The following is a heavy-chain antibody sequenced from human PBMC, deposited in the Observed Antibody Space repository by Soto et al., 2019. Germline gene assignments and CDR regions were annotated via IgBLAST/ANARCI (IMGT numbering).Heavy chain of an antibody. CDR2: IYYSGST. Sequence: SETLSLTCYVSGYSISSGYYWGWIRQPPGKGLEWIGSIYYSGSTYYNPSLKSRVTISVDTSKNQFSLKLTSVTAADTAVYYCARDLVQLGAGYFFGMDVWGQGTTVTVS. CDR3: ARDLVQLGAGYFFGMDV. D-gene: IGHD1-1*01. CDR1: GYSISSGYY. J-gene: IGHJ6*02. V-gene: IGHV4-38-2*02.